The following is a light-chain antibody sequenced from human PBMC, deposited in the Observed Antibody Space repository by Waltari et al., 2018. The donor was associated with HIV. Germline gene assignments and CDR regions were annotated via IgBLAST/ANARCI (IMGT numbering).Light chain of an antibody. J-gene: IGLJ3*02. CDR1: NIGSKS. CDR2: DDS. CDR3: QVWDSSSDHWV. Sequence: SYVLTQPPSVSVAPGQTARITSGGNNIGSKSEHVYQQKPGQAPVLVVYDDSDRPSGIPERFSGSNSGNTATLTISRVEAGDEADYYCQVWDSSSDHWVFGGGTKLTVL. V-gene: IGLV3-21*02.